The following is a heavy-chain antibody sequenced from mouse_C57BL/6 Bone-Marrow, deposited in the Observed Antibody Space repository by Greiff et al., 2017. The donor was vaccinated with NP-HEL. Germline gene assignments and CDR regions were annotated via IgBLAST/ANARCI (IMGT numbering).Heavy chain of an antibody. Sequence: VQLQESGPELVKPGASVKLSCKASGYTFTSYDINWVKQRPGQGLEWIGWIYPRDGSTKYNEKVTGKATLTVDTSSSTAYMELHSLTSEDSAVYFCARPNWDGLAWFAYWGQGTLVTVSA. CDR3: ARPNWDGLAWFAY. CDR2: IYPRDGST. J-gene: IGHJ3*01. CDR1: GYTFTSYD. V-gene: IGHV1-85*01. D-gene: IGHD4-1*02.